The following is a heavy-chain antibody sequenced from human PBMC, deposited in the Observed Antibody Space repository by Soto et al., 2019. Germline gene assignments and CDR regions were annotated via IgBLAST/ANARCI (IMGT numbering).Heavy chain of an antibody. CDR3: AREYYYDSSGPNWFDP. D-gene: IGHD3-22*01. Sequence: GGSLRLSCAASGFTFSSYWMSWVRQAPGKGLEWVANIKQDGSEKYYVDSVKGRFTIPRDNAKNSLYLQMNSLRAEDTAVYYCAREYYYDSSGPNWFDPWGQGTLVTVSS. V-gene: IGHV3-7*01. J-gene: IGHJ5*02. CDR2: IKQDGSEK. CDR1: GFTFSSYW.